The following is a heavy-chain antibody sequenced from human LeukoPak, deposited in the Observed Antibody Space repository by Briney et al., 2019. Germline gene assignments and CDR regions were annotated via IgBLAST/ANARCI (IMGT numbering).Heavy chain of an antibody. D-gene: IGHD3-10*01. CDR1: GGSISSYY. J-gene: IGHJ4*02. Sequence: PSETLSLTCTVSGGSISSYYWSWIRQPPGKGLEGIAYIYYSGSTNYNPSLKSRVTISVDTSKNQFSLKLSSVTAADTAVYYCARRYGSGSSGTFDYWGQGTLVTVSA. CDR3: ARRYGSGSSGTFDY. V-gene: IGHV4-59*01. CDR2: IYYSGST.